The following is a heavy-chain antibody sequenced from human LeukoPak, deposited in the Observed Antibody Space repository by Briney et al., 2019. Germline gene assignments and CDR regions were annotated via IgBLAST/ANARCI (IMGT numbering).Heavy chain of an antibody. V-gene: IGHV3-11*01. CDR3: ASRTQYCSGGNCSDY. CDR1: RFTFSDYY. CDR2: ISSSGSTI. D-gene: IGHD2-15*01. J-gene: IGHJ4*02. Sequence: PGGSLRLSCAASRFTFSDYYMSWIRQAPGKGLEWVSYISSSGSTIYYADSVKGRFTISRDNAKNSLYLQMNSLRAEDTAVYYCASRTQYCSGGNCSDYWGQGTLVTVSS.